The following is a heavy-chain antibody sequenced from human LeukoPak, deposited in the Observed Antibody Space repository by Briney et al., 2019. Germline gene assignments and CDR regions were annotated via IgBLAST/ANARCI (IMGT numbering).Heavy chain of an antibody. V-gene: IGHV3-30*01. CDR3: ARDGSFVVPAALDY. D-gene: IGHD2-2*01. Sequence: GRSLRLSCAASGFTFSSYAMHWVRQAPGKGLEWVAVISYDGSNKYYADSVKGRFTISRDNSKYTLYLQMNSLRAEDTAVYYCARDGSFVVPAALDYWGQGTLVTVSS. CDR1: GFTFSSYA. CDR2: ISYDGSNK. J-gene: IGHJ4*02.